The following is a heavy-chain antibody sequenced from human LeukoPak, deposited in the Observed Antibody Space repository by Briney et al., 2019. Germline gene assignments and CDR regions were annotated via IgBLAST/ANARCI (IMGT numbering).Heavy chain of an antibody. CDR3: ARDLTGTILGY. CDR2: INPNSGGT. D-gene: IGHD1-7*01. CDR1: GYTFTGYY. J-gene: IGHJ4*02. Sequence: ASVKVSCKASGYTFTGYYMHWVRRAPGQGLKWMGWINPNSGGTNYAQKFQGRVTMTRDTSISTAYMELSRLRSDDTAVYYCARDLTGTILGYWGQGTLVTVSS. V-gene: IGHV1-2*02.